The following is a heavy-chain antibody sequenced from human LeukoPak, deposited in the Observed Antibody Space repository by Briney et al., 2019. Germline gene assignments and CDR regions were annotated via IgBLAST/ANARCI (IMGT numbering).Heavy chain of an antibody. J-gene: IGHJ6*03. CDR2: ISTVSTYT. CDR1: GFTFTDYS. CDR3: ARDGSGFYLYNYMDV. V-gene: IGHV3-21*06. Sequence: GGSLRLSCAPSGFTFTDYSMNWVRQAPGKGLEWVASISTVSTYTFYADSVKGRFSISRDNVRNLLYLQMSSLGAEDTAVYYCARDGSGFYLYNYMDVWGKGATVTVSS. D-gene: IGHD6-25*01.